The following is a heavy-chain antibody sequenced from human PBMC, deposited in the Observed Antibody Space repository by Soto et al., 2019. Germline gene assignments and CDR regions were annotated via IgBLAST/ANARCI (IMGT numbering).Heavy chain of an antibody. CDR2: IYRSGST. V-gene: IGHV4-4*09. CDR3: ARTLDYGHMDV. CDR1: GDSVRNQY. Sequence: PSETLSLTCTVSGDSVRNQYWSWIRRPPGRGLEWIGYIYRSGSTKYNPSLKSRLTISVDTSKNQFSLKLSSVTAADTAGYYCARTLDYGHMDVWGKGTTVTVSS. J-gene: IGHJ6*03. D-gene: IGHD3-16*01.